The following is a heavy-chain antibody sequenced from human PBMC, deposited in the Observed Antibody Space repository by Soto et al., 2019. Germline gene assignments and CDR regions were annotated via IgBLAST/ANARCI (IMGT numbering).Heavy chain of an antibody. CDR1: GGSMSYYY. Sequence: SETLSLTCTVSGGSMSYYYWSWIRQPPGKGLEWIGYIYYSGSTNYNPSLKSRVTISIDTSKNQFSLKLISVTAADTAVYYCARVGEDRVVTGNWYFDLWSRGSLVTVSS. J-gene: IGHJ2*01. CDR2: IYYSGST. V-gene: IGHV4-59*01. D-gene: IGHD2-21*02. CDR3: ARVGEDRVVTGNWYFDL.